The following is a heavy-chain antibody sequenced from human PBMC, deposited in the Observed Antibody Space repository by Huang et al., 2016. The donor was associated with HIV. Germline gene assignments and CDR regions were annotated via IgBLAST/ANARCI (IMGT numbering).Heavy chain of an antibody. CDR2: SYSGGTT. Sequence: EVQLVESGGGLIQPGGSLRLSCGASGFPVSTHYMTWVRQAPGKGLEWVSLSYSGGTTYYADSVKGRFTISRDDSENTLYLHMTSLRAGDTAVYYCAKEGDTGAALGYWGQGTLVTVS. CDR1: GFPVSTHY. D-gene: IGHD2-8*02. J-gene: IGHJ4*02. CDR3: AKEGDTGAALGY. V-gene: IGHV3-53*01.